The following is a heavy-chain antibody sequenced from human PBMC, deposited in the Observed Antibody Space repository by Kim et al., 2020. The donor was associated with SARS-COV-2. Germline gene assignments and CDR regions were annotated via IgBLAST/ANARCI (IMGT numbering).Heavy chain of an antibody. V-gene: IGHV4-59*01. J-gene: IGHJ4*02. D-gene: IGHD5-18*01. Sequence: NPSLKSRVTISVDTSKNQFSLKLSSVTAADTAVYYCARDPVDTAMGSFDYWGQGTLVTVSS. CDR3: ARDPVDTAMGSFDY.